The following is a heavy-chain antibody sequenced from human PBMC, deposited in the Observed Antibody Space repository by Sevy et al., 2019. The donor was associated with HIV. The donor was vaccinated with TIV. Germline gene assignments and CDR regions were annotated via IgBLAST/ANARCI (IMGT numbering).Heavy chain of an antibody. CDR3: AGSTAMVTRAFDI. Sequence: GGSLRLSCAASGFTFSDYYMSWIRQAPGKGLEWVSYISSSGSTIYYADSVKGRFTISRDNAKNSLYLQMNSLRAEDTAVYYCAGSTAMVTRAFDIWGQGTMVTVSS. CDR2: ISSSGSTI. D-gene: IGHD5-18*01. CDR1: GFTFSDYY. V-gene: IGHV3-11*01. J-gene: IGHJ3*02.